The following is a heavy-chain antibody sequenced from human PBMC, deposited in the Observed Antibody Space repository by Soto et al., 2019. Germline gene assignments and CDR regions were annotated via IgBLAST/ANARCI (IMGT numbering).Heavy chain of an antibody. J-gene: IGHJ4*02. CDR1: GGSISSSSYY. CDR2: IYYSGST. V-gene: IGHV4-39*01. CDR3: ARQGRGYCSGGSCYSFDY. Sequence: SETLSLTCTVSGGSISSSSYYWGWIRQPPGKGLEWIGSIYYSGSTYYNPSLKSRVTISVDTSKNQFSLKLSSVTAADTAVYYCARQGRGYCSGGSCYSFDYWGQGTLVTVSS. D-gene: IGHD2-15*01.